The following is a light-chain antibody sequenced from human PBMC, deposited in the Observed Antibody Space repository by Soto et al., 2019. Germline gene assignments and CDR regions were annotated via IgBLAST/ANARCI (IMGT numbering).Light chain of an antibody. CDR3: QQYNSNSWT. V-gene: IGKV1-5*03. Sequence: DIQMTQSPSTLSASVGDRVTITCRASQSISSWLACYQQKPGKAPKFLIYTASNLKIGGPSRFSGSGSGTEFTLTISSLQPDDFATYYCQQYNSNSWTFGQGTKVEIK. CDR2: TAS. J-gene: IGKJ1*01. CDR1: QSISSW.